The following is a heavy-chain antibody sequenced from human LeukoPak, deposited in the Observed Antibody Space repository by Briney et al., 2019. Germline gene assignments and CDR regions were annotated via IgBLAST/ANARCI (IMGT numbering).Heavy chain of an antibody. CDR1: GFTFSSYW. V-gene: IGHV3-7*01. CDR3: ARELGYSYGSAPYYCYYMDV. Sequence: GGSLRLSCAASGFTFSSYWMSWVRQAPGKGLEWVANIKQDGSEKYYVDSVKGRFTISRDNAKNSLYLQMNSLRAEDTAVYYCARELGYSYGSAPYYCYYMDVWGKGTTVTVSS. D-gene: IGHD5-18*01. J-gene: IGHJ6*03. CDR2: IKQDGSEK.